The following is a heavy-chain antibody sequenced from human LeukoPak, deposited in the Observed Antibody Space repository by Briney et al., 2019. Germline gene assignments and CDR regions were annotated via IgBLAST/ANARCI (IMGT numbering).Heavy chain of an antibody. D-gene: IGHD5-18*01. V-gene: IGHV3-20*04. Sequence: GGSLRLSCAASGFSFDDYAMSWVRQAPGKGLEWVSGINWSGVSTGYADSVKGRFTISRDNTKNTLFLQLNSLRAEDTAFYYCAKGKDTLNPYWYFDVWGRGTLVSVSS. CDR2: INWSGVST. J-gene: IGHJ2*01. CDR3: AKGKDTLNPYWYFDV. CDR1: GFSFDDYA.